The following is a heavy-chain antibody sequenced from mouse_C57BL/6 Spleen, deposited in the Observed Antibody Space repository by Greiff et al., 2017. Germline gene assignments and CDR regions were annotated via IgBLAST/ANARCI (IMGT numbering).Heavy chain of an antibody. CDR2: IYPGSGST. CDR3: ARLVGEDYYAMDY. Sequence: VQLQQPGAELVKPGASVKMSCKASGYTFTRYWLTWVKQRPGQGLEWIGDIYPGSGSTNYNEKFKSKATLTVDTSSSTAYMQLSSLTSDDSAVYYCARLVGEDYYAMDYWGQGTSVTVSS. J-gene: IGHJ4*01. V-gene: IGHV1-55*01. D-gene: IGHD1-1*01. CDR1: GYTFTRYW.